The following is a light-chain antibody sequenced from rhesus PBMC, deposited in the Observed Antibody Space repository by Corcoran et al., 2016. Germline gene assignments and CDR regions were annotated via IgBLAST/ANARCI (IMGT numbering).Light chain of an antibody. CDR2: GAS. Sequence: EIVMTQSPATLSLSPGERATLSCRARQSVSSYVAWYQQKPEQAPRLLIYGASSRATGLPDRCSGSGSGTDFTLTISSLEPEDFAVYYCQQYSNWPFTFGPGTKLDIK. CDR3: QQYSNWPFT. V-gene: IGKV3S9*01. J-gene: IGKJ3*01. CDR1: QSVSSY.